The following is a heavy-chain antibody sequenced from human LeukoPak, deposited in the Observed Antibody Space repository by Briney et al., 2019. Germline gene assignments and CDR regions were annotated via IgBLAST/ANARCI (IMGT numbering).Heavy chain of an antibody. CDR3: AKDLTVTTISYFDY. J-gene: IGHJ4*02. V-gene: IGHV3-23*01. Sequence: PGGSLRLSCAASGFTFSSYAMSWVRQAPGKGLEWVSAISGSGGSTYYADSVRGRFTISRDNSKNTLYLQMNSLRAEDTAVYYCAKDLTVTTISYFDYWGQGTLVTVSS. D-gene: IGHD4-17*01. CDR2: ISGSGGST. CDR1: GFTFSSYA.